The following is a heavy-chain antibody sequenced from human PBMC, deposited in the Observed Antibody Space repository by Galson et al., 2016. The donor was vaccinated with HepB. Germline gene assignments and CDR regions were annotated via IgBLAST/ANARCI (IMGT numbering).Heavy chain of an antibody. V-gene: IGHV3-53*01. CDR1: GFIVSSNY. Sequence: SLRLSCAASGFIVSSNYMNWVRQAPGNGLEWASVLYASGKTYYADSVKGRFTISRDNSKNRLFLQMNSLRAEDTAVYYCTRGWIREYSSGNGGGNGGDHWGQGTLVTVSS. CDR3: TRGWIREYSSGNGGGNGGDH. D-gene: IGHD2-21*01. CDR2: LYASGKT. J-gene: IGHJ4*02.